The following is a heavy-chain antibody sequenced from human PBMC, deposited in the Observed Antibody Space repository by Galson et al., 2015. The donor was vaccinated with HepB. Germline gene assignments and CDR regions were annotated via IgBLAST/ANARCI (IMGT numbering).Heavy chain of an antibody. CDR2: VDWADDK. Sequence: PALVKPTQTLTLTCTFSGFSLTTTGMCVTWIRQPPGKALEWLALVDWADDKFYSTFLKTRLTISKDTSKNQVVLTMTDMDLEDSATYYCARIAGGGNTLPDYWGQGTLVTVSS. D-gene: IGHD2-2*02. V-gene: IGHV2-70*01. CDR1: GFSLTTTGMC. CDR3: ARIAGGGNTLPDY. J-gene: IGHJ4*02.